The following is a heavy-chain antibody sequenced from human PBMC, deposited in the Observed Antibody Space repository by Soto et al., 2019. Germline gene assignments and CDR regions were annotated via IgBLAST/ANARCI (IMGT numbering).Heavy chain of an antibody. CDR1: GGSISSGGYY. J-gene: IGHJ3*02. CDR2: IYYSGST. Sequence: SETLSLTCTVSGGSISSGGYYWSWIRQHPGKGLEWIGYIYYSGSTYYNPSLKSRVTISVDTSKNQFSLKLSSVTAADTAVYYCARLGIAAAFDAFDIWGQGTMVTVSS. CDR3: ARLGIAAAFDAFDI. V-gene: IGHV4-31*03. D-gene: IGHD6-13*01.